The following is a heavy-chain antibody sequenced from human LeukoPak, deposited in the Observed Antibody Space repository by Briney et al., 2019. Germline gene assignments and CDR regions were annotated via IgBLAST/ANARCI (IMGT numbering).Heavy chain of an antibody. Sequence: LEWVASINHNGNVNYYLDSGKGRFTISRDNAKNSLYLQMSNLRAEDTAVYFCARGGGLDVWGQGATVTVSS. J-gene: IGHJ6*02. CDR3: ARGGGLDV. V-gene: IGHV3-7*04. CDR2: INHNGNVN.